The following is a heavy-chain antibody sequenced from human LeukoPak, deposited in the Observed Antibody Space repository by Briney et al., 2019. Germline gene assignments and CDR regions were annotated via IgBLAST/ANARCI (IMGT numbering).Heavy chain of an antibody. V-gene: IGHV4-59*12. CDR1: GGSISSYY. CDR2: IYYSGST. CDR3: ARYSSSSSYYYYYMDV. Sequence: SETLSLPCTVSGGSISSYYWSWIRQPPGKGLEWIGYIYYSGSTNYNPSLKSRVTISVDTSKNQFSLKLSSVTAADTAVYYCARYSSSSSYYYYYMDVWGKGTTVTVSS. J-gene: IGHJ6*03. D-gene: IGHD6-6*01.